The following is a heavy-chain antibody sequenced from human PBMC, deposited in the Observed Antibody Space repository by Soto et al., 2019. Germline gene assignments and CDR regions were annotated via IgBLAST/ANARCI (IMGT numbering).Heavy chain of an antibody. D-gene: IGHD1-7*01. Sequence: QVQLVQSGAEVKKPGSSVKVSCKASGGTFSNYVVNWVRQAPGQGLEWMGRIIPISGAANYAQKFQGRVTITADTSTSTSYMALSILRSEDTAVYYCARDMTRTVVPYFDFWGQGTLVTVSS. CDR2: IIPISGAA. CDR1: GGTFSNYV. CDR3: ARDMTRTVVPYFDF. V-gene: IGHV1-69*06. J-gene: IGHJ4*02.